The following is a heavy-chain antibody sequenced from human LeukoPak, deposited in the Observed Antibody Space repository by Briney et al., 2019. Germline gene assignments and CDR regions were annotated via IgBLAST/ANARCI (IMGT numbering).Heavy chain of an antibody. V-gene: IGHV3-30*03. CDR1: GFTFSSYG. D-gene: IGHD6-19*01. J-gene: IGHJ4*02. CDR2: ISYDGSNK. CDR3: ARSVPGGSGWMGSIEY. Sequence: GGSPRPSCAASGFTFSSYGMHWVRQAPGKGLEWVAVISYDGSNKYYADSVKGRFTISRENAKNSLYLQMNSLRVGDTAVYYCARSVPGGSGWMGSIEYWGQGTLVTVPS.